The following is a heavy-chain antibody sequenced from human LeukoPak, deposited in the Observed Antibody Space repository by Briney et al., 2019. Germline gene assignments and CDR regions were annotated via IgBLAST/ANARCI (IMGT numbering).Heavy chain of an antibody. J-gene: IGHJ4*02. CDR2: ISSSGSTI. D-gene: IGHD3-10*01. CDR3: ARLLWFGELKVDDY. Sequence: GGSLRLSCAASGFTFSSYEMNWVRQAPGKGLEWVSYISSSGSTIYYADSVKGRFTISRDNAKNSLYLQMNSLRAEDTAVYYCARLLWFGELKVDDYWGQGTLVTVSS. V-gene: IGHV3-48*03. CDR1: GFTFSSYE.